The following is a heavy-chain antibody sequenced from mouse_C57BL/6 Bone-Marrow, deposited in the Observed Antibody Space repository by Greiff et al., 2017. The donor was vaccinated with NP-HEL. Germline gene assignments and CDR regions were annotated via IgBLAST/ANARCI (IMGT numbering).Heavy chain of an antibody. D-gene: IGHD2-4*01. CDR2: ISDDGSN. CDR1: GYSITSGYY. V-gene: IGHV3-6*01. Sequence: VQLQQSGPGLVKPSQSLSLTCSVTGYSITSGYYWNWIRQFPGNKLEWMGYISDDGSNNYHPSLKNRIPITRDTSKNQFFLKLNSVTTEDTATYDCAGGDDYGWGQGTLVTVSA. J-gene: IGHJ3*01. CDR3: AGGDDYG.